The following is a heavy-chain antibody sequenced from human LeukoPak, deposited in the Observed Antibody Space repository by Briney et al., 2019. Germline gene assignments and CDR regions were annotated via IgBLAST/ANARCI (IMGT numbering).Heavy chain of an antibody. V-gene: IGHV1-2*06. Sequence: ASVKVSCKTSGYTFSGSYIHWVRQAPGQGLEWMGRINPNSGDTNYQGRVTMTRDTSITTAYMELSSLTSDDTAVYYCARITQTDYDFDYWGQGTLVIVSS. CDR1: GYTFSGSY. J-gene: IGHJ4*02. D-gene: IGHD4-17*01. CDR2: INPNSGDT. CDR3: ARITQTDYDFDY.